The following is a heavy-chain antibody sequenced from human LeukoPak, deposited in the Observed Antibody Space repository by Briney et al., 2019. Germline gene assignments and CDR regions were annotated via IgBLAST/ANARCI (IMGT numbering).Heavy chain of an antibody. CDR2: IETDGKSA. D-gene: IGHD3-16*02. CDR3: ARDYQGLHY. V-gene: IGHV3-74*01. J-gene: IGHJ4*02. CDR1: GLTLSSYR. Sequence: GGSLRLSCAVSGLTLSSYRMHWVRQAPGKGLVWVSAIETDGKSAIYADSVKGRFTISRDDAKNTLYLQMNSLRAEDTAVYFCARDYQGLHYWGQGTLVTVSS.